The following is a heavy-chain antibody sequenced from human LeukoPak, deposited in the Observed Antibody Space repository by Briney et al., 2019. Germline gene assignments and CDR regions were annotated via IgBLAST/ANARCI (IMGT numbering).Heavy chain of an antibody. CDR1: GFTFDDYA. D-gene: IGHD5-12*01. J-gene: IGHJ3*02. V-gene: IGHV3-9*01. CDR3: AKISYSGYDDDAFDI. CDR2: ISWNSGSI. Sequence: GGSLRLSCAASGFTFDDYAMHWVRQAPGKGLEWVSGISWNSGSIGYADSVKGRFTISRDNAKNSLYLQMNSLRAEGTALYYCAKISYSGYDDDAFDIWGQGTMVTVSS.